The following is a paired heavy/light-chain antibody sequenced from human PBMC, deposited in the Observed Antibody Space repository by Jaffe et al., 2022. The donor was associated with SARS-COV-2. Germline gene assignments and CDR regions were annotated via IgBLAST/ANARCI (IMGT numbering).Heavy chain of an antibody. CDR1: GFTFSSYA. V-gene: IGHV3-23*01. CDR3: AKNRVDSAYSSCAF. D-gene: IGHD6-19*01. J-gene: IGHJ4*02. Sequence: EVQLLESGGDLVQPGGSLRLSCAASGFTFSSYAMTWVRQAPGKGLEWVSTIVGSGVSTYYTDSVKGRFTISRDNSQNTLYLQMSSLRAEDTAVYYCAKNRVDSAYSSCAFWGQGTLVTVSA. CDR2: IVGSGVST.
Light chain of an antibody. Sequence: DIVMTQSPDSLAVSLGERATINCKSSQSVLYSSNNKNYLAWYQQKPGQPPKLLIYWASTRESGVPDRFSGSGSGTDFTLTISSLQAADVAVYYCQQYYSVPYTFGQGTKLEIK. CDR3: QQYYSVPYT. CDR2: WAS. J-gene: IGKJ2*01. V-gene: IGKV4-1*01. CDR1: QSVLYSSNNKNY.